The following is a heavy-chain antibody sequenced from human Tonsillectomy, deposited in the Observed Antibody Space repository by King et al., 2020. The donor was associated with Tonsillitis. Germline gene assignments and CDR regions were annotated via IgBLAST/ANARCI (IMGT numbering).Heavy chain of an antibody. CDR2: INHSGST. CDR1: GGSFSGYY. Sequence: VQLQQWGAGLLKPSETLSLTCAVYGGSFSGYYWSWIRQPPGKGLEWIGEINHSGSTNYNPSLKSRVTISVDTSKNQFSLKLSSVTAADTAVYYCARVFDPKTRYCSSTSCYTGGFGYFDYWGQGTLVTVSS. CDR3: ARVFDPKTRYCSSTSCYTGGFGYFDY. V-gene: IGHV4-34*01. J-gene: IGHJ4*02. D-gene: IGHD2-2*02.